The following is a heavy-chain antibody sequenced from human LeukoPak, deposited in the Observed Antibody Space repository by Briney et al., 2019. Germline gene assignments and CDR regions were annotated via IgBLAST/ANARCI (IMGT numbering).Heavy chain of an antibody. CDR1: GFPFSTYW. D-gene: IGHD1-26*01. V-gene: IGHV3-7*01. J-gene: IGHJ4*02. CDR2: IKHDGTAT. Sequence: GGSLRLSCAASGFPFSTYWMSWVRQAPGKGPEWVANIKHDGTATYYGDSVKGRFTISRDNAKNSLYLQMSSLRVEDTAMFYCAREIVGAHTESDFWGQGTLVSVSS. CDR3: AREIVGAHTESDF.